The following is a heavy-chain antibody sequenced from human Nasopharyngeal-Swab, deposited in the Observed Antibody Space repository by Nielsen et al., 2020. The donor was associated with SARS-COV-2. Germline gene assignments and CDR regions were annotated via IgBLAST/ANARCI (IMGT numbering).Heavy chain of an antibody. CDR2: IDWDEDK. V-gene: IGHV2-70*01. Sequence: SGPTLAQPTQTLTLTCTFSGFPLSTSGMGVTWIRQPPGKALEWLALIDWDEDKYYSTSLKTRLTISKDTSKNQVVLTMTNMDPVDTATYYCARSTSFIAVAVNFDYWGQGTLVTVSS. D-gene: IGHD6-19*01. CDR1: GFPLSTSGMG. CDR3: ARSTSFIAVAVNFDY. J-gene: IGHJ4*02.